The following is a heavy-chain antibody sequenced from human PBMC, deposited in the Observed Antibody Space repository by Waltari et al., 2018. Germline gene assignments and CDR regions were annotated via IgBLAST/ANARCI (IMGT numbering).Heavy chain of an antibody. V-gene: IGHV3-30*01. J-gene: IGHJ4*02. CDR1: GFTFNNYA. D-gene: IGHD3-22*01. CDR2: ISDDGSPQ. CDR3: VRDYDRSGYSGPLDS. Sequence: QVQLVESGGGVVLPGRSLRLSGAASGFTFNNYAMHWVRQAPGKGLEWRAVISDDGSPQSYASSVKGRFTISRDNSKNTLFLQMNSLRSEDTALYYCVRDYDRSGYSGPLDSWGLGTLVTVSS.